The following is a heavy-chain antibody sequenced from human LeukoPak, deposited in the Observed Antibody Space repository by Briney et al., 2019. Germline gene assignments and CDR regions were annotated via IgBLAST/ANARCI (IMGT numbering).Heavy chain of an antibody. CDR2: INTNTGNP. D-gene: IGHD3-22*01. Sequence: ASVKVSCKASGYTLTSYAMNWVRQAPGQGLEWMGWINTNTGNPTYAQGFTGRFVFSLDTSVSTAYLQISSLKAEDTAVYYCARDKDREYYYDSSGPKPPFDYWGQGTLVTVSS. CDR3: ARDKDREYYYDSSGPKPPFDY. V-gene: IGHV7-4-1*02. CDR1: GYTLTSYA. J-gene: IGHJ4*02.